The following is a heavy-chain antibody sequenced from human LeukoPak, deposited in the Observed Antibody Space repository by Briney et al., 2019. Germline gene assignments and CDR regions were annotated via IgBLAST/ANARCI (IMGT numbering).Heavy chain of an antibody. Sequence: ASVKVSCKASGYTFTSYDINWVRQATGQGLEWMGWMNPNSGNTGYVQKFQGRVTMTRNTSISTAYMELSSLRSEDTAVYYCARGILSDDAFDIWGPGTMVTVSS. CDR2: MNPNSGNT. J-gene: IGHJ3*02. CDR1: GYTFTSYD. V-gene: IGHV1-8*01. CDR3: ARGILSDDAFDI.